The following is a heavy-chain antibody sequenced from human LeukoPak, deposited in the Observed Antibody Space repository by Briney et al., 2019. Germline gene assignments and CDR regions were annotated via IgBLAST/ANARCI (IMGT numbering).Heavy chain of an antibody. D-gene: IGHD1-26*01. J-gene: IGHJ2*01. CDR2: STGSGVTT. CDR3: AKNVLGSGSYSWYFDL. V-gene: IGHV3-23*01. CDR1: GLTFSSYG. Sequence: GGSLRLSCAASGLTFSSYGLSWVRQAPAKGLEWVSSSTGSGVTTHADSVRGRFTISRDNSKSTLYLQMNSLGVEDTAVYYCAKNVLGSGSYSWYFDLWGRGTLVTVSS.